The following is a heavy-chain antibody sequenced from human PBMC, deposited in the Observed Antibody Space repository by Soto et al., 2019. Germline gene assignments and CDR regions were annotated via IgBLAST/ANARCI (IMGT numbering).Heavy chain of an antibody. J-gene: IGHJ5*02. CDR3: ASAQVPIGYSSSIEDWFDT. CDR2: INPNSGGT. Sequence: ASVKVSCKASGYTFTGYYMHWVRQAPGQGLEWMGWINPNSGGTNYAQKFQGRVTMTRDTSISTAYMELSRLRSDDTAVYYCASAQVPIGYSSSIEDWFDTWGQGTLVTVSS. D-gene: IGHD6-6*01. V-gene: IGHV1-2*02. CDR1: GYTFTGYY.